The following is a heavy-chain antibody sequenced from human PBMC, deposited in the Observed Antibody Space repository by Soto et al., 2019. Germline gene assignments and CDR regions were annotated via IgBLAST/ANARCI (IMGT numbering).Heavy chain of an antibody. CDR2: ISGSGGNT. CDR1: GFTFSNFA. V-gene: IGHV3-23*01. J-gene: IGHJ6*02. CDR3: AKGGDDCSGGTCYYYYYGMDV. D-gene: IGHD2-15*01. Sequence: EVQLLESGGGLVQPGGSLRLSCAASGFTFSNFAVSWVRQSPGKGLEWVSGISGSGGNTYYADSVKGRFTISSDNSKNTLSLQMNSLRAEDTAVYYCAKGGDDCSGGTCYYYYYGMDVWGQGTTVTVSS.